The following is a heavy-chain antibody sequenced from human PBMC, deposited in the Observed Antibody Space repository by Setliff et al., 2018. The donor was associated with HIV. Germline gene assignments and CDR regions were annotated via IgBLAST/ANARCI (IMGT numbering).Heavy chain of an antibody. CDR2: ISSSSSYI. J-gene: IGHJ4*02. CDR1: GGSISSHY. D-gene: IGHD6-19*01. V-gene: IGHV3-21*01. Sequence: ETLSLTCTVSGGSISSHYWSWIRQPPGKGLEWVSSISSSSSYIYYADSVKGRFTISRDNAKRTLYLRMNSLRAEDTAVYYCARSGSGWYEGGFYFDYWGQGTLVTVSS. CDR3: ARSGSGWYEGGFYFDY.